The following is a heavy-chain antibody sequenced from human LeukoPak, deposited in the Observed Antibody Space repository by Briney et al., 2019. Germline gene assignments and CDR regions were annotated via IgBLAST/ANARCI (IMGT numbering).Heavy chain of an antibody. Sequence: SETLFLTCTVSGYSISSGYYWGWIRQPPGKGLKWIGSIYHSGSTYYNPSLKSRVTISVDTSKNQFSLKLSSVTAADTAVYYCARGGSSWYAVWFDPWGQGTLVTVSS. V-gene: IGHV4-38-2*02. CDR3: ARGGSSWYAVWFDP. CDR1: GYSISSGYY. D-gene: IGHD6-13*01. J-gene: IGHJ5*02. CDR2: IYHSGST.